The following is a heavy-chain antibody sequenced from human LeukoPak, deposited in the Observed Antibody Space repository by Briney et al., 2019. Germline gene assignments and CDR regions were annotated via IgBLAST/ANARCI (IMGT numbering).Heavy chain of an antibody. CDR3: ARDGYSGYDWVY. CDR2: TSAYNGNT. J-gene: IGHJ4*02. V-gene: IGHV1-18*04. D-gene: IGHD5-12*01. Sequence: ASVKVSCKASGYTFTSYDISWVRQAPGQGLEWMGWTSAYNGNTNYAQKLQGRVTMTTDTSTRTVYMELRSLRSDDTAVYYCARDGYSGYDWVYWGQRTLVTVSS. CDR1: GYTFTSYD.